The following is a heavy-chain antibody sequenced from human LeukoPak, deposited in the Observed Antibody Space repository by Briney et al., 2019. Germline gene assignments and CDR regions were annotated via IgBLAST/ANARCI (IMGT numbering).Heavy chain of an antibody. Sequence: GGSLRLSCAASGFTFSSYSMNWVRQAPGKGLEWVSSISSSRSYIYYADSVKGRFTISRDNAKNSLYLQMNSLRAEDTAVYYCARDTHSRYGGNENDYWGQGTLVTVSS. J-gene: IGHJ4*02. CDR2: ISSSRSYI. V-gene: IGHV3-21*01. CDR1: GFTFSSYS. D-gene: IGHD4-23*01. CDR3: ARDTHSRYGGNENDY.